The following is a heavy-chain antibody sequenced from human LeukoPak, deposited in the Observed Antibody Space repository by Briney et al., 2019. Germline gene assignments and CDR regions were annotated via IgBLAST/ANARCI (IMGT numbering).Heavy chain of an antibody. V-gene: IGHV4-34*01. Sequence: SETLSLTCAVHGGSFNGFYWIWMRQPPGKGPEWIGEINHSRGTSYTASLWSRVTISQDTSKNQFSLKLTSVTAADTAVYYCARGLGEGYPDSWGQGTLVIVSS. CDR2: INHSRGT. J-gene: IGHJ4*02. CDR1: GGSFNGFY. CDR3: ARGLGEGYPDS. D-gene: IGHD5-24*01.